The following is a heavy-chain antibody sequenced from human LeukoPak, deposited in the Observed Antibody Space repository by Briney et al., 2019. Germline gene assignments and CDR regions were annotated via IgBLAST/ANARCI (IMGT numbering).Heavy chain of an antibody. J-gene: IGHJ4*02. V-gene: IGHV4-38-2*02. Sequence: SETLSLTCTVSGYSISSGYYWGWIRQPPGKGLEWIGSIYHSGSTYYNPSLKSRVTISVDTSKNQFSLKLSSVTAADTAVYYCASTVVITTRFDYWGQGTLVTVSS. CDR2: IYHSGST. D-gene: IGHD3-22*01. CDR3: ASTVVITTRFDY. CDR1: GYSISSGYY.